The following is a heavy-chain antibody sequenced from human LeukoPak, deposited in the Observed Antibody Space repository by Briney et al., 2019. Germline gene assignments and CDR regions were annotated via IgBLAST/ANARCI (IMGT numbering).Heavy chain of an antibody. Sequence: GGSLRLSCAASGFTVSSNYMSWVRQAPGKGQEWVSIIYSGGSTYYADSVKGRFTISRDNSKNTLYLQMNSLRAEDTAVYFCVRVGYSYGYGDWNHFDYWGQGTLVTVSS. V-gene: IGHV3-66*02. D-gene: IGHD5-18*01. CDR1: GFTVSSNY. CDR2: IYSGGST. J-gene: IGHJ4*02. CDR3: VRVGYSYGYGDWNHFDY.